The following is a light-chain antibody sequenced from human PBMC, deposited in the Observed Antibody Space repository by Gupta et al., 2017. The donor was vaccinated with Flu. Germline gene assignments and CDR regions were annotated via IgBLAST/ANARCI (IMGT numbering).Light chain of an antibody. CDR3: QQSYSTPRLT. J-gene: IGKJ3*01. CDR2: RAS. CDR1: QSISNY. V-gene: IGKV1-39*01. Sequence: DRVTITCRASQSISNYLNWYQKKPGEAPKRLVYRASSLQSGVPSRFSGSGSGTDFTLTISSLQPEDCASYFCQQSYSTPRLTFGPGTKVDIK.